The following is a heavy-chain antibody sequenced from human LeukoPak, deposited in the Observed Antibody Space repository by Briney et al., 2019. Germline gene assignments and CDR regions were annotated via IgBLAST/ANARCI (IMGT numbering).Heavy chain of an antibody. CDR1: GFTFSSYG. CDR2: ISFDGTIK. D-gene: IGHD3-22*01. V-gene: IGHV3-33*08. Sequence: GGSLRLSCAASGFTFSSYGIHWVRQAPGKGLEWVAVISFDGTIKYYADSVKGRFTISRDNSKNTLYLQMNSLRAEDTAVYYCARVSRGPHPYYYDSSGYMDYWGQGTLVTVSS. CDR3: ARVSRGPHPYYYDSSGYMDY. J-gene: IGHJ4*02.